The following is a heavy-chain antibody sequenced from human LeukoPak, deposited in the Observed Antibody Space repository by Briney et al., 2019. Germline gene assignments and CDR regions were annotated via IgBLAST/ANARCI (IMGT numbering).Heavy chain of an antibody. CDR2: IIPIFGTA. CDR1: GGTFSSYA. V-gene: IGHV1-69*06. Sequence: ASVKVSCKASGGTFSSYAISWVRQAPGQGLEWMGGIIPIFGTANYAQKFQGRVTITADKSTSTAYMELSSLRSEDTAVYYCARDLYSGSLPEIYDAFDIWGQGTMVTVSS. J-gene: IGHJ3*02. CDR3: ARDLYSGSLPEIYDAFDI. D-gene: IGHD1-26*01.